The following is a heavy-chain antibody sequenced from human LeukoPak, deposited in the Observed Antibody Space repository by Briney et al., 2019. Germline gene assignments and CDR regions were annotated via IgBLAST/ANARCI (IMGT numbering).Heavy chain of an antibody. CDR2: ISGSGGST. J-gene: IGHJ4*02. V-gene: IGHV3-23*01. Sequence: GGSLRLSCAASGFTFSSYAMSWVRQAPGKGLEWVSAISGSGGSTYYADSVKGRFTISRDNSKNTLYLQMNSLRAEDTAVYYCAKVPELPTIFGVVTPYYFDYWGQGTLVTVSS. CDR1: GFTFSSYA. CDR3: AKVPELPTIFGVVTPYYFDY. D-gene: IGHD3-3*01.